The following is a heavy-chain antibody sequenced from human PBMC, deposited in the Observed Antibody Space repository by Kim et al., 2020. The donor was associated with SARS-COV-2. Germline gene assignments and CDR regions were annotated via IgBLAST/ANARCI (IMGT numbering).Heavy chain of an antibody. V-gene: IGHV7-4-1*02. D-gene: IGHD2-15*01. Sequence: ASVKVSCKASGYTFTNYAIHWVRQAPGQGLEWVGWINTNTGNPTYAQGFTGRLLFSLDTSVRAASLQINSLKAEDTAVYYCAREDCGGGTCPLDYWGQGTLVTVPS. CDR3: AREDCGGGTCPLDY. CDR2: INTNTGNP. J-gene: IGHJ4*02. CDR1: GYTFTNYA.